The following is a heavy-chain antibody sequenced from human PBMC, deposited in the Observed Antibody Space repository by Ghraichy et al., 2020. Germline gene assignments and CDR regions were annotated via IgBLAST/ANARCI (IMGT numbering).Heavy chain of an antibody. CDR2: ISDRGSS. D-gene: IGHD3-16*01. Sequence: GGSLRLSCAASGFTFSSYAMSWVRQAPGKGLEWVSTISDRGSSYYADSVKGRFTISRDNPKNTLYLQMNSLRAEDTAVYYCAKAGGSGTIYNWFDPWGQGTLVTVSS. V-gene: IGHV3-23*01. CDR1: GFTFSSYA. J-gene: IGHJ5*02. CDR3: AKAGGSGTIYNWFDP.